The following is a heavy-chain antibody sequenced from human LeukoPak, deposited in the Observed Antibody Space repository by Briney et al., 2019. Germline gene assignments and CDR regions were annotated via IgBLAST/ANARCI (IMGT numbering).Heavy chain of an antibody. V-gene: IGHV5-10-1*01. Sequence: GESLRIPCKGSGYRFTSYWIDWVRQMPGKGLEWMGRIDPSDSYTNYSPSSQGHVTISADNSISTAYLQWSGLKASDTAMFYCARRATSVRGIPLFDYWGQGTLVTVSS. CDR1: GYRFTSYW. D-gene: IGHD3-10*01. J-gene: IGHJ4*02. CDR3: ARRATSVRGIPLFDY. CDR2: IDPSDSYT.